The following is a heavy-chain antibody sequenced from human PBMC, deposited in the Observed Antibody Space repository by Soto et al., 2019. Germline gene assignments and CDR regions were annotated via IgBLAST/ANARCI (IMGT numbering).Heavy chain of an antibody. CDR2: ISWNSGSI. CDR3: AKSHTTSGWYVATDY. D-gene: IGHD6-19*01. J-gene: IGHJ4*02. Sequence: GGSLRLSCAASGFTFGDSAMQWVRQAPGQGLEWVSAISWNSGSIGYADSVKGRFTISRDNAKNSLYLQMNSLRAEDTALYYCAKSHTTSGWYVATDYWGQGTRVTVSS. V-gene: IGHV3-9*01. CDR1: GFTFGDSA.